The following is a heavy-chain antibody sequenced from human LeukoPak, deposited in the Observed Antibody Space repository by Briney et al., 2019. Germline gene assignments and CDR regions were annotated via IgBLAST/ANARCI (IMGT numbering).Heavy chain of an antibody. Sequence: SETLSLTRTVSGGSISSYYWSWIRQSAGKGLEWIGYIYYSGSTNFNPSLKSRVTISVDTSKTQFSLKLSSVTAADTAVYYCARATLGYYYYYIDVWGKGTTVTVSS. CDR1: GGSISSYY. J-gene: IGHJ6*03. CDR2: IYYSGST. CDR3: ARATLGYYYYYIDV. V-gene: IGHV4-59*01.